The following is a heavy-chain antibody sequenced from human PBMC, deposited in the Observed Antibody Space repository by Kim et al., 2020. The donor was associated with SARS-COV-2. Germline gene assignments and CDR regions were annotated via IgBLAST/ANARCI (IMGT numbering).Heavy chain of an antibody. J-gene: IGHJ4*02. CDR1: DYTFSGSG. CDR3: VRGTWGDVNDY. V-gene: IGHV1-18*01. Sequence: ASVKVSCKTSDYTFSGSGFSWVRQAPGQGLERLGWINTKKGDTNYVQKFQDRVTMTTDSSTSTAYMELRSLKSDDTAVYYCVRGTWGDVNDYWGPGTLVTVSS. D-gene: IGHD3-10*01. CDR2: INTKKGDT.